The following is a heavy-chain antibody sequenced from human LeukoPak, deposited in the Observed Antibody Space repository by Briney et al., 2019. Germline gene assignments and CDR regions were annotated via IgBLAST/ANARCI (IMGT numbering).Heavy chain of an antibody. CDR1: GGTFSSYA. CDR3: AISYYYDISGYLVVY. J-gene: IGHJ4*02. Sequence: GASVNVSCKSSGGTFSSYAINWVRHAPGPGLEWMGRIIPIFGTANYAQKFQGRVTITTDESTSTAYLELSSLRPDDTAVYDCAISYYYDISGYLVVYWGQGTLVTVSS. CDR2: IIPIFGTA. D-gene: IGHD3-22*01. V-gene: IGHV1-69*05.